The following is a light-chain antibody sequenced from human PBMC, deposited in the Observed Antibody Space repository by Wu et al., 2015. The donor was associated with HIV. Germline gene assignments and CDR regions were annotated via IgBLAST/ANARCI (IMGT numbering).Light chain of an antibody. V-gene: IGKV3-20*01. J-gene: IGKJ5*01. Sequence: ENVLTQSPGTLPVSPGERVTLSCKASQSVSSNYLAWYQQKPGQAPRLLIHETSNRAADIPDRFSGSGSGTDFTLTISRLDPEDFAVYFCQQYSSSPITFGPGTRLEIK. CDR1: QSVSSNY. CDR3: QQYSSSPIT. CDR2: ETS.